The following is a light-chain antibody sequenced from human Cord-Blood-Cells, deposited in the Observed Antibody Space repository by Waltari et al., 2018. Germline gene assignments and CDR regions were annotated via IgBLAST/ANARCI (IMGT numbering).Light chain of an antibody. Sequence: QSVLTQPPSVSEAPRQRVTISCSGSSPNIGTNSVNLYQQLPGKAPKLLIYYDDLLPSGVSDRFSGSKSGTSASLAISGLQSEDEADYYCAAWDDSLNGYVFGTGTKVTVL. CDR2: YDD. J-gene: IGLJ1*01. V-gene: IGLV1-36*01. CDR3: AAWDDSLNGYV. CDR1: SPNIGTNS.